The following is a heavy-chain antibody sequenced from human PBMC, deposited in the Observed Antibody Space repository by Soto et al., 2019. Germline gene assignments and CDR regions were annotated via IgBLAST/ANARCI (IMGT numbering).Heavy chain of an antibody. CDR3: AKGPYMYFFDY. CDR2: ISGSGGST. V-gene: IGHV3-23*01. D-gene: IGHD4-4*01. J-gene: IGHJ4*02. Sequence: PGGSLRLSCAASGFTFTNYGMSWVRQAPGKGLEWVSAISGSGGSTYYVDSVKGRFTISRDNSKNTLYLQMNSLRAEDTAVYYSAKGPYMYFFDYWGQGTLVTVSS. CDR1: GFTFTNYG.